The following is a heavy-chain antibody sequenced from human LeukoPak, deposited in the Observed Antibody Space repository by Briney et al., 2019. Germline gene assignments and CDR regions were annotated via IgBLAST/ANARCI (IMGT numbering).Heavy chain of an antibody. D-gene: IGHD4-17*01. CDR3: ASGSTVTGVDY. CDR2: ISGSGGST. CDR1: GFTFSSYA. J-gene: IGHJ4*02. Sequence: PGGSLRLSCAASGFTFSSYAMSWVRQAPGKGLEWVSAISGSGGSTYYADSVKGRFTISRDNAKNSLYLQMNSLRAEDTAVYYCASGSTVTGVDYWGQGTLVTVSS. V-gene: IGHV3-23*01.